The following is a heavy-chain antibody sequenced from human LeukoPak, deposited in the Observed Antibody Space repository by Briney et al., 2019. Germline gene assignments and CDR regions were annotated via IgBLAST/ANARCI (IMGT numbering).Heavy chain of an antibody. V-gene: IGHV4-59*01. CDR2: IYYSGST. CDR1: GGSISSYY. D-gene: IGHD3-10*01. J-gene: IGHJ4*02. CDR3: ARAIIYGSGSVIGSVFDY. Sequence: PSETLSLTCTVSGGSISSYYWSWIRQPPGKGLEWIGYIYYSGSTNYDPSLKSRVTISVDTSKNQFSLKLSSVTAAGTAVYYCARAIIYGSGSVIGSVFDYWGQGTRVTVSS.